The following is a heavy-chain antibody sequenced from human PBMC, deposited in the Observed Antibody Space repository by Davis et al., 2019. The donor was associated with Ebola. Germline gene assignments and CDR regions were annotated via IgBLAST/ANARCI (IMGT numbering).Heavy chain of an antibody. D-gene: IGHD6-13*01. V-gene: IGHV3-23*01. Sequence: GESLKISCAASGFTISGYAMSWVRQAPAKGLEWVSSISISGGSSYYADSVKGRFNISRDNSKNTLYLQMNSLRSEDTAVYYCARETDRIAAAGIDYWGQGTLVTVSS. CDR1: GFTISGYA. CDR3: ARETDRIAAAGIDY. CDR2: ISISGGSS. J-gene: IGHJ4*02.